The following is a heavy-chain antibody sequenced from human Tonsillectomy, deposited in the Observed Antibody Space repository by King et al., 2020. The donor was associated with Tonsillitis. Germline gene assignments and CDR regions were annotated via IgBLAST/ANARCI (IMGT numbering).Heavy chain of an antibody. Sequence: VQLVESGGGLVQPGRSLRLSCGASGFTFDDYAMHWVRQAPGKGLEWVSGITWSSGLIGYADSVKGRFIISRDNAKNSLYLQMNSMRDEDTAMYYCARGPVNGHYVGYFDSWGQGALVTVSS. D-gene: IGHD3-10*02. CDR1: GFTFDDYA. CDR2: ITWSSGLI. V-gene: IGHV3-9*01. CDR3: ARGPVNGHYVGYFDS. J-gene: IGHJ4*02.